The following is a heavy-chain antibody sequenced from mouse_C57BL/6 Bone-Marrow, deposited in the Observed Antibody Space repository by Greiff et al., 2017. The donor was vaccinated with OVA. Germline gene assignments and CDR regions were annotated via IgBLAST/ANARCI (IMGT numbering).Heavy chain of an antibody. J-gene: IGHJ3*01. CDR1: GFTFSSYG. CDR2: ISSGGSYT. D-gene: IGHD2-2*01. CDR3: ARRNGYDAFAY. V-gene: IGHV5-6*01. Sequence: EVQLVESGGDLVKPGGSLKLSCAASGFTFSSYGMSWVRQTPDQRLEWVATISSGGSYTYYPDSVKGRFTISRDNATNTLYLQMSSLKSEDTAMYYGARRNGYDAFAYWGQGTLVTVSA.